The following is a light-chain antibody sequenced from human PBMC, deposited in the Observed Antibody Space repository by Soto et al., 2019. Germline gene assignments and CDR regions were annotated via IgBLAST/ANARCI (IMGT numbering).Light chain of an antibody. Sequence: DTPMTQSPSSVSASVGVRVTITCRARPDINNWLAWYQQKPGKAPQLLIYTTASLQSGVPSRFSGSGSSTASSLTISSLQPEDLATYYCQQANSFPLTFGGGTKVEIK. V-gene: IGKV1-12*01. CDR3: QQANSFPLT. J-gene: IGKJ4*01. CDR1: PDINNW. CDR2: TTA.